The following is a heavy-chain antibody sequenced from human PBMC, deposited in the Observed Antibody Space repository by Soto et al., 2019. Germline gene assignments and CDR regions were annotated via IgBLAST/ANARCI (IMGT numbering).Heavy chain of an antibody. V-gene: IGHV3-30-3*01. Sequence: QVQLVESGGGVVQPGRSLRLSCAASGFTFSSYAMHWVRQAPGKGLEWVAVISYDGSNKYYADSVKGRFTISRDISENTLYLPMNSLRAEDTAVYYCARAGGLLLDYWGQGTVVTVSP. CDR1: GFTFSSYA. J-gene: IGHJ4*02. CDR3: ARAGGLLLDY. D-gene: IGHD1-26*01. CDR2: ISYDGSNK.